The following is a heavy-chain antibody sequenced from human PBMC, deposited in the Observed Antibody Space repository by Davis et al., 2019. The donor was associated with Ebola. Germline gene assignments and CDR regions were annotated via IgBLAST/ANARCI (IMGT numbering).Heavy chain of an antibody. CDR1: GFSFADNG. V-gene: IGHV3-9*01. CDR3: AKGRTIPLALDF. D-gene: IGHD2-2*02. Sequence: GGSLRLSCAASGFSFADNGMHWVRQAPGKGLEWVAGISWNSDSIVYADSVKGRFTISRDNAKNSLYLQMNSLRGEDTAFYYCAKGRTIPLALDFWGRGTLVTVSS. J-gene: IGHJ4*02. CDR2: ISWNSDSI.